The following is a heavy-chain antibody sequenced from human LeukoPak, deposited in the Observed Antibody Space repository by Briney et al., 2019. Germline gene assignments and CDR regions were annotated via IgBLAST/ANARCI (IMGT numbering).Heavy chain of an antibody. Sequence: GGSLRLSCAASGFTFSNAWMSWVREAPGKGLEWVGRIKNKADGGTTDYAAPVKGRFTISRDDSKNTLYLQMNSLKTEDTALYYCTAYNYGSGSNYNDYWGQGTLVTVSS. CDR2: IKNKADGGTT. D-gene: IGHD3-10*01. V-gene: IGHV3-15*01. CDR3: TAYNYGSGSNYNDY. J-gene: IGHJ4*02. CDR1: GFTFSNAW.